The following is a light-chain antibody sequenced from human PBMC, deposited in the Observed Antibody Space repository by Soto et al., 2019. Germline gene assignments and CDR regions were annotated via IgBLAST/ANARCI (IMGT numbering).Light chain of an antibody. Sequence: QMTQSPSSLSASVGDRVTITFQASQNINNYLNWYQHKPGRAPKLLIYDASNLEAGVPSRVRGSGSGTDFTFTISRLQPEDIATYYCQQYENLPTFGQGTRLK. CDR3: QQYENLPT. V-gene: IGKV1-33*01. J-gene: IGKJ5*01. CDR1: QNINNY. CDR2: DAS.